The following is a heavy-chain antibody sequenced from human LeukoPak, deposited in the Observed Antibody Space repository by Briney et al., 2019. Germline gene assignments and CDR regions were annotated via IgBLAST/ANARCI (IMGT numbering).Heavy chain of an antibody. V-gene: IGHV3-23*01. CDR2: LSGSGGSA. CDR3: AKGRYESSGFNWAA. D-gene: IGHD3-22*01. CDR1: GFTFSSYW. J-gene: IGHJ4*02. Sequence: PGGSLRLSCAASGFTFSSYWMNWVRQAPGKGLEWVSILSGSGGSAYYADSVKGRFAISRDNSKNTLYLQMNSLRVEDTAVYYCAKGRYESSGFNWAAWGQGTLVTVSS.